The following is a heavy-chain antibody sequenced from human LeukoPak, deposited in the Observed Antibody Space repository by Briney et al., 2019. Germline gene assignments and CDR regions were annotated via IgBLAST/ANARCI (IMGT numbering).Heavy chain of an antibody. Sequence: MSSETLSLTCAVYGGSFSGYYWSWIRQPPGKGLEWIGEINHSGSTNYNPSLKSRVTISVDTSKNQFSLKLSSVTAADTAEYYCARDFGVGGPRPPYYYYGMDVWGQGTTVTVSS. CDR1: GGSFSGYY. J-gene: IGHJ6*02. D-gene: IGHD3-3*01. V-gene: IGHV4-34*01. CDR3: ARDFGVGGPRPPYYYYGMDV. CDR2: INHSGST.